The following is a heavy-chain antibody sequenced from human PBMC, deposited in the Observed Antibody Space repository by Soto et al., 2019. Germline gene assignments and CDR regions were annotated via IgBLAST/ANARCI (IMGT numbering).Heavy chain of an antibody. Sequence: GGSMRLSCAASGFTISSYAMSWVRQAPGKGLEWVSVISGSGGSTYYADSVKGRFTISRDNSKNTLYLQMNSLRAEDTAVYYCASRSSGWYFDYWGQGTLVTVSS. CDR2: ISGSGGST. D-gene: IGHD6-19*01. J-gene: IGHJ4*02. CDR1: GFTISSYA. CDR3: ASRSSGWYFDY. V-gene: IGHV3-23*01.